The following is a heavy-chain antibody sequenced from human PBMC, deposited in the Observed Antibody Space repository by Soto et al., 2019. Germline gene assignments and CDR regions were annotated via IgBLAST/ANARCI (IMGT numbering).Heavy chain of an antibody. CDR2: ISYDGSNK. CDR1: GFPFSSYG. D-gene: IGHD6-19*01. CDR3: AKDLEFGVAVAGTYYYYGMDV. J-gene: IGHJ6*02. V-gene: IGHV3-30*18. Sequence: PGGSLRLSCAASGFPFSSYGMHWVRQAPGKGLEWVAVISYDGSNKYYADSVKGRFTISRDNSKNTLYLQMNSLRAEDTAVYYCAKDLEFGVAVAGTYYYYGMDVWGQGTTVTVSS.